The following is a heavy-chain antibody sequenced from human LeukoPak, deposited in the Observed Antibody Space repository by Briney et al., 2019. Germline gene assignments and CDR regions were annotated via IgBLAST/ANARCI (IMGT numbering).Heavy chain of an antibody. D-gene: IGHD3-3*01. J-gene: IGHJ6*03. CDR2: IYYSGST. CDR1: GGSISSHY. Sequence: SETLSLTCTVSGGSISSHYWSWIRQPPGKGLEWIGYIYYSGSTNYNPSLKSRVTISVDTSKNQFPLKLSSVTAADTAVYYCARVQYDFWSGFTLTGYYYYMDVWGKGTTVTVSS. CDR3: ARVQYDFWSGFTLTGYYYYMDV. V-gene: IGHV4-59*11.